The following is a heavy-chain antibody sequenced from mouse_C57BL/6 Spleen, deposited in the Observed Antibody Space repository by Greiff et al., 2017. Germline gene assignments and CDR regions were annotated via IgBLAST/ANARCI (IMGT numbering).Heavy chain of an antibody. D-gene: IGHD2-3*01. Sequence: QVQLQQPGAELVKPGASVKMSCKASGYTFTSYWITWVKQRPGQGLEWIGDIYPSDSYTNYNQKFKGKSTLTVDKSSSTAYMQLSSLTSEDSAVYYCTRSDGYYAMDYWGQGTSVTVSS. CDR1: GYTFTSYW. J-gene: IGHJ4*01. V-gene: IGHV1-69*01. CDR2: IYPSDSYT. CDR3: TRSDGYYAMDY.